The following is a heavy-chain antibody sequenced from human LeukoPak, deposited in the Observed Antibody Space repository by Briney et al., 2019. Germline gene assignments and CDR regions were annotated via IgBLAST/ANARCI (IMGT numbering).Heavy chain of an antibody. CDR1: GGSISDGY. Sequence: SETLSLTCTVSGGSISDGYWSWLRQPPGKGLEWIAYVHNSGATNYNPSLKSRVSISIDTSRNQFSLKVSSVTAADTAVYYCARGAGWYHYWGQGTLVTVSS. CDR3: ARGAGWYHY. D-gene: IGHD6-19*01. J-gene: IGHJ4*02. V-gene: IGHV4-59*01. CDR2: VHNSGAT.